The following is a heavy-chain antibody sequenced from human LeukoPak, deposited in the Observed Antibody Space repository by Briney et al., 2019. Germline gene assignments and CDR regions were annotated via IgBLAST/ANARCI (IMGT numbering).Heavy chain of an antibody. Sequence: SETLSLTCTGSGGSTSDYYLSWIRQPAGKGLEWIGRIYTSGSTNYNPSLKSRITMSVDTSKNQFSLKLSSVTAADTAVYYCARDRDFWSGFFDYWGQGTLVTVSS. CDR3: ARDRDFWSGFFDY. D-gene: IGHD3-3*01. CDR1: GGSTSDYY. V-gene: IGHV4-4*07. J-gene: IGHJ4*02. CDR2: IYTSGST.